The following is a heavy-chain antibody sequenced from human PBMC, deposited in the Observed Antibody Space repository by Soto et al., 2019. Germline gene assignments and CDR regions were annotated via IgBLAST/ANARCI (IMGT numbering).Heavy chain of an antibody. D-gene: IGHD3-10*02. V-gene: IGHV1-69*14. CDR3: ARVDSSMFEGGEWFDP. CDR1: GGTFNRQA. Sequence: QVVQSGAEVKKPGSSVKVSCKASGGTFNRQAFSWVRQAPGQGLEWRGGFIPIFGTTDYSRKFQGRGPITADKATSTAFMELSSLTSDDTAVYYCARVDSSMFEGGEWFDPWGQGTLVTVSS. CDR2: FIPIFGTT. J-gene: IGHJ5*02.